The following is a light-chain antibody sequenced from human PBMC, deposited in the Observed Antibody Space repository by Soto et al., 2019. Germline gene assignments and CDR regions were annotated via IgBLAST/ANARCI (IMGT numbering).Light chain of an antibody. V-gene: IGKV3-20*01. J-gene: IGKJ2*02. CDR3: HQYADSRT. CDR2: GAS. Sequence: EIVLTQSPGTLSLSPGERATLSCRASQTVWSSYLAWFQHKPGQAPRLLIYGASRRATGIPDRFTGGGSGTDFTLTISRLEPEDFAVYYCHQYADSRTFGQGTKVDIK. CDR1: QTVWSSY.